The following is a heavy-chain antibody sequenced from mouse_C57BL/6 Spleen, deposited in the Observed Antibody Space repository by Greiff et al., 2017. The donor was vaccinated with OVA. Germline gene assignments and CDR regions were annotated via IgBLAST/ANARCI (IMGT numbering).Heavy chain of an antibody. Sequence: VQLQESGPGLVQPSQSLSITCTVSGFSLTSYGVHWVRQSPGKGLEWLGVIWSGGSTDYNAAFISRLSISKDNSKSQVFFKMNSLQADDTAIYYCARNNDGYPYYFDYWGQGTTLTVSS. V-gene: IGHV2-2*01. D-gene: IGHD2-3*01. CDR2: IWSGGST. J-gene: IGHJ2*01. CDR1: GFSLTSYG. CDR3: ARNNDGYPYYFDY.